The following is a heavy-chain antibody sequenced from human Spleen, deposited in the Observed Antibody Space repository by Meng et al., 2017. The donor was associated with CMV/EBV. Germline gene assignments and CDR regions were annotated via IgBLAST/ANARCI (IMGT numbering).Heavy chain of an antibody. CDR2: IGWDGNTK. CDR3: ARDRDFWRGQHGEFEH. J-gene: IGHJ4*02. D-gene: IGHD3-3*01. CDR1: GFTFGDYG. V-gene: IGHV3-20*03. Sequence: SGFTFGDYGMSWVRQVPGKGLGWVSGIGWDGNTKGYADSVRGRFVISRNDAQNSLYLNMSSLTVDDTALYYCARDRDFWRGQHGEFEHWGQGTLVTVSS.